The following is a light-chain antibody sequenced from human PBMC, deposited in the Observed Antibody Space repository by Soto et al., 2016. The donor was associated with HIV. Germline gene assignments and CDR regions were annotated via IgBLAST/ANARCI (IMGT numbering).Light chain of an antibody. J-gene: IGKJ1*01. CDR3: QQYNTVPWT. Sequence: DIQMTQFPSTLSASIGDRVTITCRASQSVSVWLAWYRQKPGKAPSLLIFKTSTLEIGVPSRFSGSGSGTDFTLTLSSVQPDDVGTYYCQQYNTVPWTFGQGT. CDR1: QSVSVW. V-gene: IGKV1-5*03. CDR2: KTS.